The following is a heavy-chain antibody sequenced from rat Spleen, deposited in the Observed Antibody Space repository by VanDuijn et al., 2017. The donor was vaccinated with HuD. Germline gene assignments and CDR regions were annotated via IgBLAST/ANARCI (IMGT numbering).Heavy chain of an antibody. D-gene: IGHD3-1*01. CDR2: ISYDGSST. CDR3: ATDAGGGAH. Sequence: EVQLVESDGGLVQPGRSLKLSCAASGFTFSDYDMAWVRQAPKKGLEWVATISYDGSSTYYRDSVKGRFTISRDNAKSSLYLQMDSLRSGDTATYYCATDAGGGAHWGPGTMVTVSS. CDR1: GFTFSDYD. V-gene: IGHV5-7*01. J-gene: IGHJ1*01.